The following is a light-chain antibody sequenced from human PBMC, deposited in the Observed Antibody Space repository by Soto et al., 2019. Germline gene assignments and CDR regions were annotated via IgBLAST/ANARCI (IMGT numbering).Light chain of an antibody. Sequence: QSALTQPASVSGSPGQSITISCTGTSSDIGAYSYVSWYQQHPDKAPILMIYEVSNRPSGVSNRFSGSKSGNTAALTISGLQAEDEADYYCSSYAGSSYVFGTGTKVTVL. CDR1: SSDIGAYSY. CDR3: SSYAGSSYV. V-gene: IGLV2-14*01. J-gene: IGLJ1*01. CDR2: EVS.